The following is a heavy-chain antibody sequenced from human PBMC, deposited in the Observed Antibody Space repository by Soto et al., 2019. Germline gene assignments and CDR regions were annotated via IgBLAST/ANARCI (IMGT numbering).Heavy chain of an antibody. CDR2: MNPNSGNT. CDR3: ARGYCSGGSCPEWNYYYYYMDV. V-gene: IGHV1-8*01. CDR1: GYTFTSYD. J-gene: IGHJ6*03. D-gene: IGHD2-15*01. Sequence: ASVKVSCKASGYTFTSYDINWVRQATGQGLEWMGWMNPNSGNTGYAQKFQGRVTMTRNTSISTAYMELSSLRSEDTAVYYCARGYCSGGSCPEWNYYYYYMDVWGKGTTVTVSS.